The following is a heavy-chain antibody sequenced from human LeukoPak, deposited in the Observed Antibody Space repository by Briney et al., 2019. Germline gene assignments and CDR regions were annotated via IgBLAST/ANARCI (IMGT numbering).Heavy chain of an antibody. Sequence: PGGSLRLSCEVPGFTFDDHAINWVRQAPGKGLEWVANINWNGGSTGYGDSVKGRFTISRDNTKNSVFLQMHSLRGDDTALYYCARDMLLEDAFDIWGQGTMVIVSS. CDR3: ARDMLLEDAFDI. V-gene: IGHV3-20*04. J-gene: IGHJ3*02. CDR2: INWNGGST. CDR1: GFTFDDHA. D-gene: IGHD3-10*02.